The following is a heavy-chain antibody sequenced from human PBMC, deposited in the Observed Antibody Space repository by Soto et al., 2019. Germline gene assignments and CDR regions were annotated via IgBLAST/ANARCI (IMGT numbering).Heavy chain of an antibody. CDR2: MSGSGGVP. D-gene: IGHD2-21*01. V-gene: IGHV3-23*01. J-gene: IGHJ5*02. CDR3: AKASHSSIYTGNWFDP. CDR1: GFNFSTYA. Sequence: DVLLLESGGGLVQPGGSLRLSCAASGFNFSTYAMKWIRQAPGKGLEWVSGMSGSGGVPYYADSVKGRFTISRDNSKNTLYLQMNALRADDTAVYYCAKASHSSIYTGNWFDPWGQGTLVTVSS.